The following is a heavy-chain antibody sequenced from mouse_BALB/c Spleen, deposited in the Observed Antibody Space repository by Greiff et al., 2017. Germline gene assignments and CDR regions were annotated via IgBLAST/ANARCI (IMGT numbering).Heavy chain of an antibody. CDR3: APMITTGAWFAY. D-gene: IGHD2-4*01. Sequence: QVQLKQSGAELAKPGASVKMSCKASGYTFTSYWMHWVKQRPGQGLEWIGYINPSTGYTEYNQKFKDKATLTADKSSSTAYMQLSSLTSEDSAVYYCAPMITTGAWFAYWGQGTLVTVSA. V-gene: IGHV1-7*01. CDR1: GYTFTSYW. J-gene: IGHJ3*01. CDR2: INPSTGYT.